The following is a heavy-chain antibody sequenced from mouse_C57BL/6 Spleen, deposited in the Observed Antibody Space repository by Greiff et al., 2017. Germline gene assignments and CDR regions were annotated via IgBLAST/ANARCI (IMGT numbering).Heavy chain of an antibody. CDR2: IYPGDGDT. CDR1: GYAFSSYW. Sequence: QVQLQQSGAELVKPGASVKISCKASGYAFSSYWMNWVKQRPGKGLEWIGQIYPGDGDTNYNGKFKGKATLTADKSSSTAYMQLSSLTSEDSAVYFCAISFYYGSIDYWGQGTTLTVSS. CDR3: AISFYYGSIDY. J-gene: IGHJ2*01. D-gene: IGHD1-1*01. V-gene: IGHV1-80*01.